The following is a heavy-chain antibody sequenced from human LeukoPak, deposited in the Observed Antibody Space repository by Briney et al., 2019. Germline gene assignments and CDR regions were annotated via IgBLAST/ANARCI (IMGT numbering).Heavy chain of an antibody. CDR1: RFTFSSYA. CDR3: ARAPRTAGATTNSLIDY. V-gene: IGHV3-30-3*01. Sequence: GGSLRLSCAASRFTFSSYAMHWVRQAPGKGLEWVALISYDGSSKIYADSVKGRFTISRDNSKNTLYLQMNSLRVEDTAVYYCARAPRTAGATTNSLIDYWGQGTLVTVSS. J-gene: IGHJ4*02. D-gene: IGHD1-26*01. CDR2: ISYDGSSK.